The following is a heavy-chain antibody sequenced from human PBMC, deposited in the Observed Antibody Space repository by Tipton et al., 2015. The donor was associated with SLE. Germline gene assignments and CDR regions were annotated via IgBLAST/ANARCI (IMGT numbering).Heavy chain of an antibody. J-gene: IGHJ3*01. CDR1: GGSLSDYY. D-gene: IGHD3-10*01. CDR3: ARSARGGFDL. CDR2: IFYTGST. V-gene: IGHV4-59*01. Sequence: TLSLTCTISGGSLSDYYWYWIRQPPGKGLDWIGDIFYTGSTTYNPTLKSRVTISLDTSKNQFSLKRRSVTAADTAIYYCARSARGGFDLWGQGTLVTVSS.